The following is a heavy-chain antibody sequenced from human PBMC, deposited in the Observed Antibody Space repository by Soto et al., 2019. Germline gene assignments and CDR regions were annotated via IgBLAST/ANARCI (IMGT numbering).Heavy chain of an antibody. CDR1: GYTFTGYY. V-gene: IGHV1-2*02. CDR3: ARELRYMVRGVILSY. J-gene: IGHJ4*02. D-gene: IGHD3-10*01. CDR2: INPNSGGT. Sequence: ASVKVSCKASGYTFTGYYMHWVRQAPGQGLEWMGWINPNSGGTNYAQKFQGRVTMTRDTSISTAYMELSRLRSDDTAVYYCARELRYMVRGVILSYWGQGTLVTVSS.